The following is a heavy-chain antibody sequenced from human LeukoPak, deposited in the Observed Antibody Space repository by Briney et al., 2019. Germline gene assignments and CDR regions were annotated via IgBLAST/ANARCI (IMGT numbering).Heavy chain of an antibody. CDR2: ISYDGSNK. J-gene: IGHJ4*02. CDR3: AKSRQWLEYYFDY. CDR1: GFTFSSYG. Sequence: PGRSLRLSCAASGFTFSSYGMHWVRQAPGKGLEWVAVISYDGSNKYYADSVKGRFTISRGNSKNTVYLQMNSLRAEDTAVYYCAKSRQWLEYYFDYWGQGTLVTVSS. D-gene: IGHD6-19*01. V-gene: IGHV3-30*18.